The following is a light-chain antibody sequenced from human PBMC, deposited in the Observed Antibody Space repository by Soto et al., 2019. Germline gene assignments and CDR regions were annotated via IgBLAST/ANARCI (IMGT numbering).Light chain of an antibody. V-gene: IGKV3-15*01. CDR2: DAS. Sequence: EIVMTQSPATLSVSPGERATLSCRASLSVSTNLAWYQQKPGQAPRLLIYDASTRATGIPARFSGSGSGTDFTLTISSLQSQDFAVYYCQQYNKWPRTFGQGTKVDIK. J-gene: IGKJ1*01. CDR1: LSVSTN. CDR3: QQYNKWPRT.